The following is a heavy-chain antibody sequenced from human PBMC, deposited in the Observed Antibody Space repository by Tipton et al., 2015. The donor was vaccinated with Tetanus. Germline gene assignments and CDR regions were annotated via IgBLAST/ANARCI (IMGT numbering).Heavy chain of an antibody. CDR1: GGSVSNGGYS. D-gene: IGHD3-10*01. J-gene: IGHJ6*02. Sequence: TLSLTCAVSGGSVSNGGYSWSWIRQPPGKGQECIGYISHSGRTYYNPSLNSRVTISLDRSKNQFSLKLTSVTAADTAVYYCARGGGNTMFRGGEFVHSYYYQGMDVWGQGTTVTVSS. CDR3: ARGGGNTMFRGGEFVHSYYYQGMDV. V-gene: IGHV4-30-2*01. CDR2: ISHSGRT.